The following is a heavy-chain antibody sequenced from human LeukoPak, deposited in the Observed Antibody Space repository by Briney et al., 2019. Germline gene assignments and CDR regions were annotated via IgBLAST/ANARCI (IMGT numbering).Heavy chain of an antibody. Sequence: GGSLRLSCAASGFTFRSSAMSWVRQAPGKGLEWVASISGRGDTTYYTDSVQGRFTVSRDNSENTLSLQMSSLRAEDTAVYYCAKISVGTLGGILVISDWGQGRLVTVSS. CDR1: GFTFRSSA. J-gene: IGHJ4*02. CDR2: ISGRGDTT. CDR3: AKISVGTLGGILVISD. D-gene: IGHD3-16*02. V-gene: IGHV3-23*01.